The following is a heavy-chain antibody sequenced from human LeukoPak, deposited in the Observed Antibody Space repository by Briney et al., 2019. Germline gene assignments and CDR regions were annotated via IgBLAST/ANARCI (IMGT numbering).Heavy chain of an antibody. D-gene: IGHD3-22*01. Sequence: GGSLRLSCAASGFIFNNYGLVWVRQAPGKGLEWVSAISNDGGGTTYADFVKGRFSVSRDNSKNTLFLQMSSLRAEDTALYYCAQGSSGYFFDLWGQGTLVTVSS. J-gene: IGHJ4*02. V-gene: IGHV3-23*01. CDR1: GFIFNNYG. CDR2: ISNDGGGT. CDR3: AQGSSGYFFDL.